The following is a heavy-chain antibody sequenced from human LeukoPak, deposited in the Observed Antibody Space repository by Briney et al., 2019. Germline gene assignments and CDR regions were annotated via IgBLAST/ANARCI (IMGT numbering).Heavy chain of an antibody. CDR3: ASNTGTVFDY. CDR1: GGSISSYY. Sequence: SETLSLTCTVSGGSISSYYWSWIRQPPGKGLEWIGYVYYTGSTEYNPSLRSRVTISLEMSKHQFSLDLTSVTAADTAVYYCASNTGTVFDYWGQGALVTVSS. D-gene: IGHD7-27*01. J-gene: IGHJ4*02. V-gene: IGHV4-59*01. CDR2: VYYTGST.